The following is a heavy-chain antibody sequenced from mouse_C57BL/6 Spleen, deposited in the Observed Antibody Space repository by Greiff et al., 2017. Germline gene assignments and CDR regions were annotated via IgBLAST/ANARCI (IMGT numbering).Heavy chain of an antibody. J-gene: IGHJ2*01. CDR1: GYTFTDYE. CDR2: IDPETGGT. CDR3: TRRGFYY. V-gene: IGHV1-15*01. Sequence: VQLQQSGAELVRPGASVTLSCKASGYTFTDYEMHWVKQTPVHGLEWIGAIDPETGGTAYNQKFKGKAILTADKSSSTAYMELRSLTSEDSAFYYGTRRGFYYWGQGTTLTVSS.